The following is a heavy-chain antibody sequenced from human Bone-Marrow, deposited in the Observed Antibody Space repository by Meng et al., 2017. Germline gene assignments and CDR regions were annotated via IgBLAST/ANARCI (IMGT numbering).Heavy chain of an antibody. CDR2: ISSSGSTI. V-gene: IGHV3-48*03. Sequence: GESLKISCAASGFTFSSYEMNWVRQAPGKGLEWVSYISSSGSTIYYADSVKGRFTISRDNAKNSLYLQMNSLRAEDTAVYYCVLGITTKDYYYGMDGWGQGTTVTVSS. CDR1: GFTFSSYE. CDR3: VLGITTKDYYYGMDG. D-gene: IGHD1-14*01. J-gene: IGHJ6*02.